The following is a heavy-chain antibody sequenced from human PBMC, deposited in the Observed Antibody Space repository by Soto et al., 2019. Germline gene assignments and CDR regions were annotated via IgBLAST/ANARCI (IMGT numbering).Heavy chain of an antibody. Sequence: SETLSLTCTVSGGSISSYYWSWIRQPPGKGLEWIGYIYYSGSTNYNPSLKSRVTISVDRSKNQFSLKLSSVTAADTAVYYCARGMGDDILTGYPFDYWGQGTLVTVSS. CDR2: IYYSGST. CDR1: GGSISSYY. V-gene: IGHV4-59*08. J-gene: IGHJ4*02. D-gene: IGHD3-9*01. CDR3: ARGMGDDILTGYPFDY.